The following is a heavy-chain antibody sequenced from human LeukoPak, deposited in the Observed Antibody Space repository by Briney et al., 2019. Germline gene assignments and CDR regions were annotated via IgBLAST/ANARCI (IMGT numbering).Heavy chain of an antibody. CDR1: GGSFSGYY. CDR3: ARHPRFFPRGLDV. D-gene: IGHD3-3*01. Sequence: SETLSLTCAVYGGSFSGYYWSWIRQSPGKGLEWIGEINQSGSTNYNPSLKSRVTISVDTSKNQFSLKLSSVTAADTAVYYCARHPRFFPRGLDVWGKGTTVTISS. J-gene: IGHJ6*04. CDR2: INQSGST. V-gene: IGHV4-34*01.